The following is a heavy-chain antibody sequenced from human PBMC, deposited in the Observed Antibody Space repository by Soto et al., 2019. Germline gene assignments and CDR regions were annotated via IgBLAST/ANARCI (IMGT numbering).Heavy chain of an antibody. D-gene: IGHD1-26*01. V-gene: IGHV3-23*01. Sequence: GGSLRLSCEASGFIFTSYALSWVRQAPGRGLEWVSAISGSGGKTYYADAVKGRFIISRDNSKNTLYLQLNSLRAEDTAVYYCARPQMRYTNYFYGLDVWGQGTTVTVSS. CDR1: GFIFTSYA. CDR3: ARPQMRYTNYFYGLDV. J-gene: IGHJ6*02. CDR2: ISGSGGKT.